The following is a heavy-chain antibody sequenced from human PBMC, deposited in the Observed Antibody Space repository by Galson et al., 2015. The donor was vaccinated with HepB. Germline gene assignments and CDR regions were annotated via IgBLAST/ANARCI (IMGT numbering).Heavy chain of an antibody. Sequence: GFTFTTYALYWVRQAPGKVLEWVATITDDGTNRYYAESVMTRFTISRDNSRNTLFLQMNSLRPEHTAVYYCAKGLLQYDFWARHDAFDIWGQGTMVTVSS. CDR1: GFTFTTYA. V-gene: IGHV3-30*18. J-gene: IGHJ3*02. D-gene: IGHD3-3*01. CDR3: AKGLLQYDFWARHDAFDI. CDR2: ITDDGTNR.